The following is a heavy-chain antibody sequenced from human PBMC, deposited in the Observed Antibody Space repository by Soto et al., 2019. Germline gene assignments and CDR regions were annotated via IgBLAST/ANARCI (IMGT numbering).Heavy chain of an antibody. D-gene: IGHD6-13*01. CDR3: ARHDQRLVAFDI. CDR2: IIPIFGTA. Sequence: SVKVSCKASGGTFSSYAISWVRQAPGQGLEWMGGIIPIFGTANYAQKFQGRVTITADESTSTAYMELSSLRSEDTAVYYCARHDQRLVAFDIWGQGTMVTVSS. V-gene: IGHV1-69*13. CDR1: GGTFSSYA. J-gene: IGHJ3*02.